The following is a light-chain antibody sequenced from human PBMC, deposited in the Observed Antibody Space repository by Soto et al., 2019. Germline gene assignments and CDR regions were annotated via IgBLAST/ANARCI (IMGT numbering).Light chain of an antibody. V-gene: IGKV3-20*01. CDR3: QQRWPLPSNP. CDR2: GAS. CDR1: QSVSGSF. Sequence: ELVLTQSPGTLSLSPGEGVTLSCRASQSVSGSFVAWYQQKPGQAPRLLIHGASRRATGIPDRFSGSGSGTDFTLTISSLEPEDFGVYYCQQRWPLPSNPFGQ. J-gene: IGKJ5*01.